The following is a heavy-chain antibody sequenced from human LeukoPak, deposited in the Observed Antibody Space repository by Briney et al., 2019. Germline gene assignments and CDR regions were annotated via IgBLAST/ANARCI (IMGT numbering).Heavy chain of an antibody. J-gene: IGHJ4*02. V-gene: IGHV3-30-3*02. CDR2: ISYDGSSK. CDR1: GFTFSGFV. D-gene: IGHD2-15*01. Sequence: PGGSLRLSCAASGFTFSGFVFHWVRQAPGKGLEWVAVISYDGSSKYYADSVKGRFTISRDNSKNTLYLQMNSLRAEDTAVYYCGKIRLEDPATGYWGQGTLVTVSS. CDR3: GKIRLEDPATGY.